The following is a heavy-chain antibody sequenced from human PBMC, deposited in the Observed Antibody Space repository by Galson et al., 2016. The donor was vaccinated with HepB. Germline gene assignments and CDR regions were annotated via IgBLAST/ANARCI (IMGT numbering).Heavy chain of an antibody. J-gene: IGHJ5*02. CDR3: ARDSRYSSSTLFDP. Sequence: SETLSLTCTVSGGSISTYYWSFIRQSPGKGLEWIGYINHSGSTKYNPSLKSRVTISVDTAQNQLSLTLTSVTAADTAVHYCARDSRYSSSTLFDPWGQGTLVTASP. CDR2: INHSGST. V-gene: IGHV4-59*01. CDR1: GGSISTYY. D-gene: IGHD6-13*01.